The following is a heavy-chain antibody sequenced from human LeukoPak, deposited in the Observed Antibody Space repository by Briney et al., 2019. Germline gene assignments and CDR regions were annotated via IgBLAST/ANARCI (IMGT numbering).Heavy chain of an antibody. V-gene: IGHV3-21*01. D-gene: IGHD6-6*01. J-gene: IGHJ4*02. CDR1: GFTFSSYS. CDR2: ISSSSSYI. Sequence: GGSLRLSCAASGFTFSSYSMNWVRQAPGKGLEWVSSISSSSSYIYYADSVKGRFTISRDNAKNSLYLQMNSLRAEDTAVYYCASEKFGSSSGIFDYWGQGTLVTVSS. CDR3: ASEKFGSSSGIFDY.